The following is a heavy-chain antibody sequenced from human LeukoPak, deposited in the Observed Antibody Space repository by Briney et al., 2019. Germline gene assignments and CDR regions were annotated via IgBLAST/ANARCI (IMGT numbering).Heavy chain of an antibody. Sequence: SETLSLTCTVSGGSISSYYWSWIRQPPGKGLEWIGYIYYSGSTNYNPSLKSRVTISVDTSKNQFSLKLSSVTAADTAVYYCARGSLAAANWLDPWGQGTLVTVSS. D-gene: IGHD6-13*01. V-gene: IGHV4-59*01. CDR3: ARGSLAAANWLDP. CDR2: IYYSGST. CDR1: GGSISSYY. J-gene: IGHJ5*02.